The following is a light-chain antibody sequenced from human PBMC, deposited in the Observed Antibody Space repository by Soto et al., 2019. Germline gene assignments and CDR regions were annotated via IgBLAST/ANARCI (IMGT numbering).Light chain of an antibody. CDR3: QQYNSDSPT. J-gene: IGKJ1*01. CDR2: DAF. CDR1: QRISSW. V-gene: IGKV1-5*01. Sequence: IQMTQSTSTLSAFVGYRVTITCRASQRISSWLAWYQQKPGKAPNLLIYDAFNLKSGVPSRFSGSGYGTEFNLTISSLQTDDSATYYCQQYNSDSPTFGQGTKVDIK.